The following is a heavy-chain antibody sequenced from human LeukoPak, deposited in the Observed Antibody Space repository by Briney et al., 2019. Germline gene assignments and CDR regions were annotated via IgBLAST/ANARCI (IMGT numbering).Heavy chain of an antibody. D-gene: IGHD3-22*01. Sequence: GGSLRLSCAASGFTFSSYAMSWVRQAPGKGLGWVSAISGSGGSTYYADSVKGRFTISRDNSKNTLYLQMNSLRAEDTAVYYCAKGGAHVVVITHFDYWGQGTLVTVSS. J-gene: IGHJ4*02. CDR2: ISGSGGST. CDR1: GFTFSSYA. V-gene: IGHV3-23*01. CDR3: AKGGAHVVVITHFDY.